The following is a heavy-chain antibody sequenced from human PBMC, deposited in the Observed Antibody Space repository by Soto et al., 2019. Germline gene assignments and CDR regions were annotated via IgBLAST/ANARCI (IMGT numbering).Heavy chain of an antibody. J-gene: IGHJ2*01. V-gene: IGHV3-30*18. CDR1: GFTFSSYG. CDR2: ISYDGSNK. CDR3: AKDAIAAAGASVFGWYFDL. D-gene: IGHD6-13*01. Sequence: PGGSLGLSCAASGFTFSSYGMHWVRQAPGKGLEWVAVISYDGSNKYYADSVKGRFTISRDNSKNTLYLQMNSLRAEDTAVYYCAKDAIAAAGASVFGWYFDLWGRGTLVTVSS.